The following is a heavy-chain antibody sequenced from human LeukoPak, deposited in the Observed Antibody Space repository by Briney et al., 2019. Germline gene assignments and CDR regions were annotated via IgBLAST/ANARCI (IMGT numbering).Heavy chain of an antibody. Sequence: PGRSLRLSCAASGFTFSSYAMHWVRQAPGKGLEWVAVISYDGSNKYYADSVRGRFTISRDNSKNTLYLQMNSLRAEDTAVYYCARSKDYGDHYYYYYGMDVWGQGTTVTASS. J-gene: IGHJ6*02. D-gene: IGHD4-17*01. CDR2: ISYDGSNK. CDR3: ARSKDYGDHYYYYYGMDV. V-gene: IGHV3-30-3*01. CDR1: GFTFSSYA.